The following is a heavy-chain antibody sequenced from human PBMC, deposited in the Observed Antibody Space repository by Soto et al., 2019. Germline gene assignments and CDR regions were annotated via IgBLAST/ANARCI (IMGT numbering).Heavy chain of an antibody. CDR1: GYTFTSYG. J-gene: IGHJ6*02. V-gene: IGHV1-18*01. Sequence: QVQLVQSGAEVKKPGASVKVSCKASGYTFTSYGISWVRQAPGQGLEWMGWISAYNGNTNYAQKLQGRVTMTTDTTTSTAYMELRSLRSDDTAVYYCAVGLTGTDYYYYGMDVWGQGTTVTVSS. CDR2: ISAYNGNT. D-gene: IGHD1-20*01. CDR3: AVGLTGTDYYYYGMDV.